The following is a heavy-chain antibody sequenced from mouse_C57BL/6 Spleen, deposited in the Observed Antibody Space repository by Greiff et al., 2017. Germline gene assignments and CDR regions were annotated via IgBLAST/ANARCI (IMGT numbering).Heavy chain of an antibody. CDR3: ARRYEGFDY. V-gene: IGHV5-6*01. CDR2: ISSGGSYT. CDR1: GFTFSSYG. J-gene: IGHJ2*01. D-gene: IGHD2-10*02. Sequence: EVQLVESGGDLVKPGGSLKLSCAASGFTFSSYGMSWVRQTPDKRLEWVATISSGGSYTYYPDSVKGRFIISRDNAKNTLYLQMSSLKSEDTAMYYCARRYEGFDYWGQGTTLTVSS.